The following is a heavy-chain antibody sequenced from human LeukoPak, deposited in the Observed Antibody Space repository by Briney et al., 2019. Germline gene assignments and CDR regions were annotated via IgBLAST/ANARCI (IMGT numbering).Heavy chain of an antibody. Sequence: ASVTVSCTASGYTFTSYDINWVRQATGQGLEWMGWMNPNSGNTGYAQKFQGRVTMTRNTSISTAYMELSSLRSEDTAMYYCARYGDILTNMDVWGKGTTVTVSS. CDR3: ARYGDILTNMDV. CDR1: GYTFTSYD. CDR2: MNPNSGNT. D-gene: IGHD3-9*01. V-gene: IGHV1-8*01. J-gene: IGHJ6*03.